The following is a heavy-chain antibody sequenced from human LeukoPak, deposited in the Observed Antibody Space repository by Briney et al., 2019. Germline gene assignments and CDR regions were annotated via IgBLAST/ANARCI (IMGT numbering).Heavy chain of an antibody. CDR2: IYYSGST. D-gene: IGHD3-10*01. V-gene: IGHV4-59*08. CDR3: ARRGYYGSGTYFYSWFDP. CDR1: GDSINNYY. J-gene: IGHJ5*02. Sequence: SETLSLNCTVSGDSINNYYWSWIRQPPGKGLEWIGYIYYSGSTTYNPSLKSRVTISVDTSKNQFSLKLSSVTAADTAVYYCARRGYYGSGTYFYSWFDPWGQGTLVTVSS.